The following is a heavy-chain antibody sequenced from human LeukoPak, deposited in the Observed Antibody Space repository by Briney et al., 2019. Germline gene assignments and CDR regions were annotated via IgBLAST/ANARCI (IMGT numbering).Heavy chain of an antibody. CDR1: GGSFSGYY. CDR2: INHSGST. J-gene: IGHJ4*02. CDR3: ARGTTRLCPDY. Sequence: PSETLSLTCAVYGGSFSGYYWSWIRQPPGKGLEWIGEINHSGSTNYNPSLKSRVTMSVDTSKNQFSLNLSSVTAADTAVYYCARGTTRLCPDYWGQGTLVIVSS. V-gene: IGHV4-34*01. D-gene: IGHD1-7*01.